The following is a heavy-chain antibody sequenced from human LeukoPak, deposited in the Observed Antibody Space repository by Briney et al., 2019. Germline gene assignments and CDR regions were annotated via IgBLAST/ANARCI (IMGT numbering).Heavy chain of an antibody. Sequence: PGGSLRLSCAASGFTFNIFPMSWVRQAPGKGLEWVSAVSINGTTYYADSVKGRFTISRDNSKNTLHLQMNDLRVDDAAVYFCAKKRAAGAHEFDYWGQGTLVTVSS. D-gene: IGHD3-10*01. CDR3: AKKRAAGAHEFDY. J-gene: IGHJ4*02. CDR1: GFTFNIFP. V-gene: IGHV3-23*01. CDR2: VSINGTT.